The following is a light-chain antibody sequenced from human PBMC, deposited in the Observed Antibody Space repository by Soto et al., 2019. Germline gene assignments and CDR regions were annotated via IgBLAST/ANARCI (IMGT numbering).Light chain of an antibody. V-gene: IGKV1-5*01. CDR3: QQYYSYPGP. J-gene: IGKJ1*01. CDR2: DAS. Sequence: DIQITQSPSTLSASVGDRVTITCRASQSISSWLAWYQQIPGKAPKLVIYDASSFESGVPSRFSGRGSGTDFTLTICCLQSEDFATYYCQQYYSYPGPFGQGT. CDR1: QSISSW.